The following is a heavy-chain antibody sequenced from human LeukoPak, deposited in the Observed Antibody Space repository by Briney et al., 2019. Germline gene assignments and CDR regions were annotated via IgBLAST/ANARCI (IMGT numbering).Heavy chain of an antibody. CDR3: ARGLGWLQFMAFDI. V-gene: IGHV7-4-1*02. J-gene: IGHJ3*02. CDR2: INTNTGNP. Sequence: ASVKVSCKASGYTFTSYAMNWVRQAPGQGLEWMGWINTNTGNPTYAQGFTGRFVFSLDTSVSTTYLQISSLKAEDTAVYYCARGLGWLQFMAFDIWGQGTMVTVSS. CDR1: GYTFTSYA. D-gene: IGHD5-24*01.